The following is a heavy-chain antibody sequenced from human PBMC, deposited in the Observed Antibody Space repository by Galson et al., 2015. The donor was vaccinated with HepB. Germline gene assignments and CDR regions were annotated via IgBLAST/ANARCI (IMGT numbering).Heavy chain of an antibody. J-gene: IGHJ6*03. CDR1: GYTFTGYY. CDR3: ARTPHQDYSTPRGIYYYYYMDV. V-gene: IGHV1-2*06. Sequence: SVKVSCRASGYTFTGYYMHWVRQAPGQGLEWMGRINPNSGGTNYAQKFQGRVTMTRDTSISTAYMELSRLRSDDTAVYYCARTPHQDYSTPRGIYYYYYMDVWGKGTTVTVSS. CDR2: INPNSGGT. D-gene: IGHD4-11*01.